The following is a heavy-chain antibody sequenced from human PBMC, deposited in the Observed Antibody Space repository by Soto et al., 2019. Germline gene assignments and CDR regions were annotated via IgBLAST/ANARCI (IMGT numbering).Heavy chain of an antibody. Sequence: QVQLQESGPGLLKPSQTLSLTCTVSGDSISSDDYYWSWIRQPPGKGLEWIGYIYYTGRTNYSPSLESRLTISIDRPKNQFSLTLSSVSAADTALYYCARDRANSPDYFDSGGQGTLVTVSS. V-gene: IGHV4-30-4*01. J-gene: IGHJ4*02. CDR1: GDSISSDDYY. CDR3: ARDRANSPDYFDS. CDR2: IYYTGRT. D-gene: IGHD1-1*01.